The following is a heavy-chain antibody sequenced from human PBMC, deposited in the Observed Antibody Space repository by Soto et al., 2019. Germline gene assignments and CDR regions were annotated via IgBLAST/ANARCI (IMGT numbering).Heavy chain of an antibody. V-gene: IGHV3-74*01. CDR2: ITADGSSA. CDR3: ADLFAGFDI. Sequence: GGSLRFSGVASGFTFSSHWMHWARQVPGKGLVWVAHITADGSSATYADSVKGRFTISRDNAKNTLYLQMNTLRVEDTAVYYCADLFAGFDIWGQGTMVTVSS. J-gene: IGHJ3*02. CDR1: GFTFSSHW.